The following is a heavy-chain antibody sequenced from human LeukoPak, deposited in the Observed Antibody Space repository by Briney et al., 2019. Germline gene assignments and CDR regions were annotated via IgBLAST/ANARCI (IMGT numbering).Heavy chain of an antibody. Sequence: PSETLSLTCTVSGGSISSSSYYWGWIRQPPGKGLEWIGSIYYSGSTYYNPSLKSRATISVDTSKNQFSLKLSSVTAADTAVYYCARVDPDSSSTLEVFDYWGQGTLVTVSS. J-gene: IGHJ4*02. D-gene: IGHD6-6*01. CDR1: GGSISSSSYY. V-gene: IGHV4-39*07. CDR3: ARVDPDSSSTLEVFDY. CDR2: IYYSGST.